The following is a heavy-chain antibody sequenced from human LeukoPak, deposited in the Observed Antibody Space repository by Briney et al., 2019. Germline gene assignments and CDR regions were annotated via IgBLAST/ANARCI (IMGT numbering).Heavy chain of an antibody. V-gene: IGHV3-53*01. CDR3: ARDDYYDSSGLDY. CDR1: GLTVSRHY. J-gene: IGHJ4*02. D-gene: IGHD3-22*01. CDR2: ISTGGST. Sequence: TGGSLRLSCVASGLTVSRHYMTWVRQAPGKGLEWLSVISTGGSTNYADSVKGRFTISRDNSKNILYLQMNSLRAEDTAVYYCARDDYYDSSGLDYWGQGTLVSVSS.